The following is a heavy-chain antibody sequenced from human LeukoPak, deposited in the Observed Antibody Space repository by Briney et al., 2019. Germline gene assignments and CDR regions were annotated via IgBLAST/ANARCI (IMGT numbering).Heavy chain of an antibody. CDR1: GFTFSSYW. CDR2: IMYDGSDK. V-gene: IGHV3-30*02. Sequence: PGGSLRLSCAASGFTFSSYWMSWVRQAPGKGLEWVAFIMYDGSDKYYADSVKGRFTISRDNSKNTLFLQMNSLRTEDTAVYYCAKNSLSSRLRYFDYWGQGTLVTVSS. CDR3: AKNSLSSRLRYFDY. J-gene: IGHJ4*02. D-gene: IGHD4-17*01.